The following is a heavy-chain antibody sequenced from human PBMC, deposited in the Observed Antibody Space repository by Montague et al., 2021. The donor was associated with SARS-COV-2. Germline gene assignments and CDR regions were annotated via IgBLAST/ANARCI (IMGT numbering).Heavy chain of an antibody. CDR2: INHSGST. V-gene: IGHV4-34*01. J-gene: IGHJ6*02. CDR1: GGSFSGYY. Sequence: SETLSLTCTVSGGSFSGYYWSWIRQPPEKGLEWIGEINHSGSTNYNPSLKSRVTISVDTSKNQFSLKLSSVTAADTAVYYCARVRYYGSGTSLGMDVWGQGITVTVSS. D-gene: IGHD3-10*01. CDR3: ARVRYYGSGTSLGMDV.